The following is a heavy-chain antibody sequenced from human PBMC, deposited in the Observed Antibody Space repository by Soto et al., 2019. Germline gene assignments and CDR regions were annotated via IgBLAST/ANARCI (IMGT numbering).Heavy chain of an antibody. V-gene: IGHV3-23*05. CDR1: GFTFTSSS. D-gene: IGHD1-1*01. J-gene: IGHJ4*02. CDR3: ATQDFRGTTGTT. Sequence: EVQLLESGGGFIQPGGSLRRSCAASGFTFTSSSMGWVRQAPGKGLEWLSLINYSGTTTYYADSVKGRFTISRDNSKNTLYLRLSSLRAEDTAVYYCATQDFRGTTGTTWGQGTLVTVSS. CDR2: INYSGTTT.